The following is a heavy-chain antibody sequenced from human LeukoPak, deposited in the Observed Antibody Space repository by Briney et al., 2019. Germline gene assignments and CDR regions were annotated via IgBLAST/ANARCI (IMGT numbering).Heavy chain of an antibody. J-gene: IGHJ4*02. CDR3: ARAGGSSSPFHY. CDR1: GYTFTSYY. CDR2: IDPSGGST. Sequence: AASVKVSCKASGYTFTSYYMHWVRQAPGQGLEWMGIIDPSGGSTSYAQKFQGRVTMTRDTSTSTVYMQLSSLRSEDTAMYYCARAGGSSSPFHYWGQGTLVSVSS. D-gene: IGHD2-2*01. V-gene: IGHV1-46*01.